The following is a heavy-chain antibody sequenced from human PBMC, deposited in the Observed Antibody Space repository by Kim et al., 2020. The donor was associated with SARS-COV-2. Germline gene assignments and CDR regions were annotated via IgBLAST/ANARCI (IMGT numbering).Heavy chain of an antibody. V-gene: IGHV4-34*01. CDR1: GGSFSGYY. CDR3: ARALTHYYDSSGYYYDGFLDAFDI. Sequence: SETLSLTCAVYGGSFSGYYWSWIRQPPGKGLEWIGEINHSGSTNYNPSLKSRVTISVDTSKNQFSLKLSSVTAADTAVYYCARALTHYYDSSGYYYDGFLDAFDIWGQGTMVTVSS. CDR2: INHSGST. J-gene: IGHJ3*02. D-gene: IGHD3-22*01.